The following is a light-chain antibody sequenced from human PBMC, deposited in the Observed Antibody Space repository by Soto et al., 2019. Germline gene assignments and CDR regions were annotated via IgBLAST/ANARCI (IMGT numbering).Light chain of an antibody. CDR2: EVS. Sequence: QSVLTQPASVSGSPGQSVTISCTGTSSDVGGYKSVSWYQQHPGKAPKLMIYEVSNQPSGVSNRFSGSKSGNTASLTISGLQAEDEADYYCCSYTSSSPYAFGTGTKVTVL. J-gene: IGLJ1*01. CDR3: CSYTSSSPYA. CDR1: SSDVGGYKS. V-gene: IGLV2-14*01.